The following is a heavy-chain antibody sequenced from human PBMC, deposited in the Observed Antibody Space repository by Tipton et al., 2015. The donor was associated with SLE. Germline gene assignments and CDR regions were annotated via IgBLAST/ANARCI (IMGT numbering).Heavy chain of an antibody. Sequence: TLSLTCTVSGDSISSSSYYWGWIRQPPGKGLEWIGSIYYSGSTYYNPSLKSRVTISLDTSKNQLSLKVTSVTAADTAIYYCARSPNLEIPPFDVFDMWGQGTMVTVSS. V-gene: IGHV4-39*07. CDR2: IYYSGST. D-gene: IGHD5-24*01. CDR1: GDSISSSSYY. CDR3: ARSPNLEIPPFDVFDM. J-gene: IGHJ3*02.